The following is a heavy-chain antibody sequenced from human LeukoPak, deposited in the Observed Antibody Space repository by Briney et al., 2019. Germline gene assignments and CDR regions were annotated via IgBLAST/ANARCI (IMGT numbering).Heavy chain of an antibody. V-gene: IGHV1-69*01. J-gene: IGHJ4*02. CDR2: IIPIFGTA. D-gene: IGHD2-2*01. Sequence: SVKVSCKASRGTFNSYAISWVRQAPGQGLEWMGGIIPIFGTANYAQKFQGRVTITADESTSTAYMELSSLRSEDTAVYCCARDRVPGYCSSTSCYPLGYWGQGTLVTVSS. CDR3: ARDRVPGYCSSTSCYPLGY. CDR1: RGTFNSYA.